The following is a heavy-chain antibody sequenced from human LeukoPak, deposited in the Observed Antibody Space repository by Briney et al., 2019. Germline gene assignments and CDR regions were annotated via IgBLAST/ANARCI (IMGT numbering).Heavy chain of an antibody. J-gene: IGHJ6*03. CDR2: ISSSGSTI. D-gene: IGHD3-22*01. CDR3: ARDFSSGHMDV. Sequence: GGSLRLSCAASGFTFSGYYMSWIRQAPGKGLEWVSYISSSGSTIYYADSVKGRFTISRDNAKNSLYLQMNSLRAEDTAVYYCARDFSSGHMDVWGKGTTVTVSS. V-gene: IGHV3-11*04. CDR1: GFTFSGYY.